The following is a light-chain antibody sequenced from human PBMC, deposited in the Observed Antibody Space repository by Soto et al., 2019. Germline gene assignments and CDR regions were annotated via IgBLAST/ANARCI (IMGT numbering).Light chain of an antibody. CDR2: AAS. CDR3: QKYNTAPQT. CDR1: QGISGY. J-gene: IGKJ1*01. V-gene: IGKV1-27*01. Sequence: DIQMTQSPSSLSASVGDTVTITCGASQGISGYVAWFQQKPGKAPKLLIYAASTLQSGVPSRFSGSGSGTDFTLTIGSLQPEDVATYYCQKYNTAPQTFGQGTKVEIK.